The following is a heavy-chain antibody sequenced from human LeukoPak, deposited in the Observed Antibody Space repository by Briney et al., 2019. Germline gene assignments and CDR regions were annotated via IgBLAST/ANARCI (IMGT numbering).Heavy chain of an antibody. CDR1: GFTVSSNY. D-gene: IGHD6-19*01. CDR2: IYSGGST. V-gene: IGHV3-66*01. J-gene: IGHJ3*02. CDR3: ATSGIAVAGTDDAFDI. Sequence: GGSLRLSCAASGFTVSSNYMSWVRQAPGKGLEWVSVIYSGGSTYCADSVKGRFTISRDNSKNTLYLQMNSLRAEDTAVYYCATSGIAVAGTDDAFDIWGQGTMVTVSS.